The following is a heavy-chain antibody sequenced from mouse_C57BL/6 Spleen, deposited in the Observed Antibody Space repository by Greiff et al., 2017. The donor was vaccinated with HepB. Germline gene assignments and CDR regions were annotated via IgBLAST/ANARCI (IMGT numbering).Heavy chain of an antibody. CDR3: ARAGSTMVSYYFDY. V-gene: IGHV1-50*01. CDR2: IDPSDSYT. J-gene: IGHJ2*01. CDR1: GYTFTSYW. D-gene: IGHD2-1*01. Sequence: QVQLKQPGAELVKPGASVKLSCKASGYTFTSYWMQWVKQRPGQGLEWIGEIDPSDSYTNYNQKFKGKATLTVDTSSSTAYMQLSSLTSEDSAVYYCARAGSTMVSYYFDYWGQGTTLTVSS.